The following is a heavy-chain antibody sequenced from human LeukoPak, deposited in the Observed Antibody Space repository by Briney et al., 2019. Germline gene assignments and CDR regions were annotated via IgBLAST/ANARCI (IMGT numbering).Heavy chain of an antibody. V-gene: IGHV3-7*01. D-gene: IGHD3-10*01. CDR3: AREYGSGSYFDY. Sequence: GGSLRLSCAASGFTFGSYWMTWIRQAPGKGLEWVAHIKEDATESRSADSVKGRFTISRDNSKNTLYLQMNSLRAEDTAVYYCAREYGSGSYFDYWGQGTLVTVSS. CDR2: IKEDATES. J-gene: IGHJ4*02. CDR1: GFTFGSYW.